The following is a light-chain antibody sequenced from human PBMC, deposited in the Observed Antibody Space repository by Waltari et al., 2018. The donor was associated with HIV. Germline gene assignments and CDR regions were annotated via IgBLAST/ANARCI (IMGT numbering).Light chain of an antibody. J-gene: IGLJ2*01. CDR3: QSYDSSLSGSEV. CDR1: NPTIRANSN. CDR2: GNT. Sequence: QSVLTQPPSVSGAPGQRVTNSCTGNNPTIRANSNFPWSQHLPGTAPKLLIYGNTNRPSGVPDRFSGSKSGTSASLVITGLRAEDEADYYCQSYDSSLSGSEVFGGGTKLSVL. V-gene: IGLV1-40*01.